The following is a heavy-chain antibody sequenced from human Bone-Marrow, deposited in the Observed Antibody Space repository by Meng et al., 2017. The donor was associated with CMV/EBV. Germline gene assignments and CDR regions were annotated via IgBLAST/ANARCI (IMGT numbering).Heavy chain of an antibody. Sequence: SETLSLTCTVSGGSISSSSYYWGWIRQPPGKGLEWIGSTYYSGSTYYNPSLKSRVTITVDTSKNQFSLKLSSVTAADTAVYYCARGKVSGYYYPHYDYWGQGTLVTVSS. D-gene: IGHD3-22*01. CDR1: GGSISSSSYY. CDR3: ARGKVSGYYYPHYDY. V-gene: IGHV4-39*07. CDR2: TYYSGST. J-gene: IGHJ4*02.